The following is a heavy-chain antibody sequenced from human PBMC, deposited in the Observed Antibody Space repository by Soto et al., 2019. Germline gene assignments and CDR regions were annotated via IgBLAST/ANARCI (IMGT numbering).Heavy chain of an antibody. CDR2: VYYTGST. CDR1: GGSFSGYY. Sequence: PSETLSLTCAVYGGSFSGYYWSWIRQSPGKGLEWLGYVYYTGSTNYSPSLRSRVSISVDTSKNEFSLRLSSVTAADTAVYFCARSVAVPGAHIDYWGQGTQVTVSS. CDR3: ARSVAVPGAHIDY. V-gene: IGHV4-59*01. D-gene: IGHD6-19*01. J-gene: IGHJ4*02.